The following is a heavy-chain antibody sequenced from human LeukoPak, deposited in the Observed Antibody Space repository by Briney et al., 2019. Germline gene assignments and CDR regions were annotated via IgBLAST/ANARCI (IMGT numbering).Heavy chain of an antibody. CDR2: ISSSSSTI. Sequence: RAGGSLRLSCAASGFTFSSCSMNWVRQAPGKGLEWVSYISSSSSTIYYADSVEGRFTISRDNAKNSLYLQMNSLRAEDTAVYYCASNLYASGSKDYWGQGTLVTVSS. D-gene: IGHD3-10*01. CDR3: ASNLYASGSKDY. CDR1: GFTFSSCS. V-gene: IGHV3-48*01. J-gene: IGHJ4*02.